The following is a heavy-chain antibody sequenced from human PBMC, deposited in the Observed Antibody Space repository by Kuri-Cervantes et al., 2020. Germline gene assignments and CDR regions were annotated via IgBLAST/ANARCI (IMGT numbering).Heavy chain of an antibody. CDR1: GGTFSSYA. CDR2: IIPFSGTA. J-gene: IGHJ5*02. V-gene: IGHV1-69*06. Sequence: SVKVSCKASGGTFSSYAINWVRQAPGQGLEWMGGIIPFSGTANYAQKFQGRVTITADKSTSTAYMELSSLRSEDTAVYYCARASDPLGYYYGSGSYRGWFDPWGQGTLVTVSS. D-gene: IGHD3-10*01. CDR3: ARASDPLGYYYGSGSYRGWFDP.